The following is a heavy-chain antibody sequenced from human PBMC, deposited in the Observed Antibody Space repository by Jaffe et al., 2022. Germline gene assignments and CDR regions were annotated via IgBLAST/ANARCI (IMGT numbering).Heavy chain of an antibody. CDR2: VSAGIS. V-gene: IGHV3-23*01. CDR1: GFTFSNYA. CDR3: GALSRSYYDTLGPSSNWFDP. J-gene: IGHJ5*02. D-gene: IGHD3-10*01. Sequence: EVHLLESGGGLVQPGGSLRLSCIASGFTFSNYAMSWVRQAPGKGLEWVSAVSAGISYYADSAKGRFTISRDNSKNTLSLQMNNLRAEDTAVYYCGALSRSYYDTLGPSSNWFDPWGQGTLVTVSS.